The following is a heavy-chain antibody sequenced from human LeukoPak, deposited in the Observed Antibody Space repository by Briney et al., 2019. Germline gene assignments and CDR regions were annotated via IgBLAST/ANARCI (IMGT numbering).Heavy chain of an antibody. CDR1: GYTFTSYY. V-gene: IGHV1-46*01. J-gene: IGHJ6*02. CDR2: INPSGGST. D-gene: IGHD5-24*01. CDR3: AREGDGYNYGPPLGNGMDV. Sequence: ASVNVSCKASGYTFTSYYMHWVRQAPGQGLEWMGIINPSGGSTSYAQKFQGRVTMTRDTSTSTVYMELSSLRSEDTAVYYCAREGDGYNYGPPLGNGMDVWGQGTTVTVSS.